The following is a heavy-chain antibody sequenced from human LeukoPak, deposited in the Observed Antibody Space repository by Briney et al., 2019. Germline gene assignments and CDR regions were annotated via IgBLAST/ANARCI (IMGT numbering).Heavy chain of an antibody. Sequence: SVQVSCMASGFTFTSSAVQWVRPAGGQRLEWIGWIVVGSGNTNYAQKFQERVTITRDMSTSTAYMELSSLRSEDTAVYYGAASPDYYDSSGYSYYFDYWGQGTLVTVSS. D-gene: IGHD3-22*01. J-gene: IGHJ4*02. CDR2: IVVGSGNT. CDR1: GFTFTSSA. CDR3: AASPDYYDSSGYSYYFDY. V-gene: IGHV1-58*01.